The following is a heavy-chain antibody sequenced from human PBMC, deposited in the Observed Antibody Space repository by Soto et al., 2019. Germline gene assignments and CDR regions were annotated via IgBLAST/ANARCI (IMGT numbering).Heavy chain of an antibody. J-gene: IGHJ4*02. Sequence: GSLRLSCAASGFTFSDYYMSGIRQAPGKGLEWVSYISSSSSYTNYADSVKGRFTISRDNAKNSLYLQMNSLRAEDTAVYYCASGPGIAAAYSYGYLSDYWGQGTLVTVSS. CDR3: ASGPGIAAAYSYGYLSDY. CDR1: GFTFSDYY. CDR2: ISSSSSYT. V-gene: IGHV3-11*03. D-gene: IGHD5-18*01.